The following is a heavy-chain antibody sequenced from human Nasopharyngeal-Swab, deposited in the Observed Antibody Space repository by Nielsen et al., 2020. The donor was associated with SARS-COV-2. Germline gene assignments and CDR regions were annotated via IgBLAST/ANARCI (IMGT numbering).Heavy chain of an antibody. V-gene: IGHV3-74*01. D-gene: IGHD3-3*01. J-gene: IGHJ5*02. CDR1: GFTFSSYW. CDR2: INSDGSST. CDR3: ARGYYDFWSGYAGFDP. Sequence: GESLKISCAASGFTFSSYWMHWVRQAPGKGLVWVSRINSDGSSTSYADSVKGRFTISRDNAKNTLYLQMNSLRAGDTAVYYCARGYYDFWSGYAGFDPWGQGTLVTVSS.